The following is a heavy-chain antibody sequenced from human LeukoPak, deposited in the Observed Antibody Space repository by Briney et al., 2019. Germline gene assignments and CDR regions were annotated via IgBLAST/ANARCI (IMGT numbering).Heavy chain of an antibody. CDR2: ISSNGGST. J-gene: IGHJ4*02. Sequence: GGSLRLSCSASGFTFSSYAMHWVRQAPGKGLEYVSAISSNGGSTYYADSVKGRFTISRDNAKNTLHLQMNSLRAEDTAVYYCARVDWNIDSWGQGTLVTVSS. V-gene: IGHV3-64*04. CDR1: GFTFSSYA. D-gene: IGHD1/OR15-1a*01. CDR3: ARVDWNIDS.